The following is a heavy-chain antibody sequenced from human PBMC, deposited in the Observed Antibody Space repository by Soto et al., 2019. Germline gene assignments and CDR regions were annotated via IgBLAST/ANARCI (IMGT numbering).Heavy chain of an antibody. CDR1: GFTFSSSP. D-gene: IGHD2-15*01. CDR2: ISYDGTNK. CDR3: ARDPKTSGGQHRAFNYFDS. V-gene: IGHV3-30-3*01. Sequence: GGSLRLSCAASGFTFSSSPMHWVRQAPGKGPEWVALISYDGTNKFYADSVKGRFTISRDNSKSTLYLQVDSLRPEDAAVYYCARDPKTSGGQHRAFNYFDSWGQGTLVTVSS. J-gene: IGHJ4*02.